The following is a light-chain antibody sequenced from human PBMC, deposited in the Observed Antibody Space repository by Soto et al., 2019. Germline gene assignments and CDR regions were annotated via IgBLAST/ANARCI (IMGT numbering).Light chain of an antibody. J-gene: IGKJ1*01. CDR1: QSVSSY. V-gene: IGKV3-20*01. CDR3: QKYGSSPRT. Sequence: EVVLPQSPATLSLSPGERATLSCRASQSVSSYLAWYQQKPGQATRLLIYGASSRATGIPDRFSGSGSGTDFTLTISRREPEEFAVYYCQKYGSSPRTFGQGTKVDIK. CDR2: GAS.